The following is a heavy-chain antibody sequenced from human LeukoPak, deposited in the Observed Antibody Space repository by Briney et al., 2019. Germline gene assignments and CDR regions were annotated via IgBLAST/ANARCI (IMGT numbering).Heavy chain of an antibody. J-gene: IGHJ4*02. CDR3: ATARGYSSSRAYFY. CDR2: IYTSGST. D-gene: IGHD6-6*01. CDR1: GGSISSYY. Sequence: SETLSLTCTVSGGSISSYYWSWIRQPAGKGLEWIGRIYTSGSTNYNPSLKSRVTMSVDTSKNQFPLKLSSVTAADTAVYYCATARGYSSSRAYFYWGQGTLVTVSS. V-gene: IGHV4-4*07.